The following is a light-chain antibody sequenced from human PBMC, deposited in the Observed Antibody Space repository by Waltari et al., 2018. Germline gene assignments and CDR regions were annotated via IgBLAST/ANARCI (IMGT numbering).Light chain of an antibody. CDR3: MSYTSSSSWI. J-gene: IGLJ2*01. V-gene: IGLV2-14*03. CDR1: SRDVGAYNY. CDR2: DVS. Sequence: QSALTQPASVSGSPGPSITLPCPGPSRDVGAYNYVPWYQQHPGKAPKLMISDVSDRPSGVSNRFSGSKSGNTASLTISGLQAEDEADYFCMSYTSSSSWIFGGGTKLTVL.